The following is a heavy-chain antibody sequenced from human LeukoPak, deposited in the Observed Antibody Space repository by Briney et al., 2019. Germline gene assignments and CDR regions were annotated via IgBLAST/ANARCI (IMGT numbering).Heavy chain of an antibody. CDR2: ISSSSSTI. CDR1: GFTFSSYS. D-gene: IGHD3-22*01. V-gene: IGHV3-48*04. CDR3: ARVWSSGYTKDY. Sequence: GGSLRLSCAASGFTFSSYSIDWVRQAPGKGLEWLSYISSSSSTIYYADSVKGRFTISRDNAKNSVYLQMNSLRAEDTVVYYCARVWSSGYTKDYWGQGTLVTVSS. J-gene: IGHJ4*02.